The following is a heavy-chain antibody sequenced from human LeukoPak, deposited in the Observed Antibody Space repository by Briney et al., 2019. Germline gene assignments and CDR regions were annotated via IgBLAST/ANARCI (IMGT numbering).Heavy chain of an antibody. Sequence: GGSLRLSCAASGFTFSSYAMSWVRQVPGKGLEWVSSMSGSDGSTYIADSVKGRFTISRDNIRKTLYLQMNSLRAEDTAVYYCAKEGAAAGFNWFDPWGQGTQVTVSS. CDR1: GFTFSSYA. CDR3: AKEGAAAGFNWFDP. CDR2: MSGSDGST. D-gene: IGHD6-13*01. V-gene: IGHV3-23*01. J-gene: IGHJ5*02.